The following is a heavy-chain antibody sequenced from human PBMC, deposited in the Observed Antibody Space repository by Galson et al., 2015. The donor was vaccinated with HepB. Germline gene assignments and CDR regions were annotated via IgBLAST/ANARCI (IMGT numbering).Heavy chain of an antibody. CDR1: GFSFRDHY. V-gene: IGHV3-72*01. Sequence: SLRLSCAASGFSFRDHYMDWVRQGPGKGLEWVGRIRHKADRYTTDYAASVRGRFTISRDDSTNSLYVQMNSLQTEDTAVYYCVRDTRDGLDYWGQGTLVTVSS. D-gene: IGHD2-2*01. CDR2: IRHKADRYTT. J-gene: IGHJ4*02. CDR3: VRDTRDGLDY.